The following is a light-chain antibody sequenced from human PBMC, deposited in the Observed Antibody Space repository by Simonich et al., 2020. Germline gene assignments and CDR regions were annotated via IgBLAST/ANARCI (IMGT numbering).Light chain of an antibody. CDR3: HQSSSLPRT. V-gene: IGKV4-1*01. J-gene: IGKJ1*01. CDR1: QSVLYSSNNKNY. Sequence: DIVMTQSPDSLAVSLGERATINCKSSQSVLYSSNNKNYLAWYQQKPDQSPKLLIKYASQSISGVPSRFSGSGSGTDFTLTINSLEAEDAATYYCHQSSSLPRTFGQGTKVEIK. CDR2: YAS.